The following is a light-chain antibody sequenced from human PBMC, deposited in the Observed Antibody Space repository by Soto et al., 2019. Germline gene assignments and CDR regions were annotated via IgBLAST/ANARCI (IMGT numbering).Light chain of an antibody. CDR3: QQRSYPIP. CDR2: DAS. Sequence: DTVLTQSQAPLSLSPGESATLSCRASQSLGRYLAWYQQKPGQAPRLLIYDASHRATGIPVRFSGSGPDSDFTLTISSLEPEDFAVYYCQQRSYPIPFCHGRRLEIK. V-gene: IGKV3-11*01. CDR1: QSLGRY. J-gene: IGKJ5*01.